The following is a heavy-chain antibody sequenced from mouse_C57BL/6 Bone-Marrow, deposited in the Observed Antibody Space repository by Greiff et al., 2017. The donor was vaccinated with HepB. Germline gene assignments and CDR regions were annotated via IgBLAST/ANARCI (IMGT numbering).Heavy chain of an antibody. J-gene: IGHJ4*01. V-gene: IGHV7-1*01. Sequence: EVKVVESGGGLVQSGRSLRLSCATSGFTFSDFYMEWVRQAPGKGLEWIAASRNKANDYTTEYSASVKGRFIVSRDTSQSILYLQMNALRAEDTAIYYCARDTYGYDEGYYAMDYWGQGTSVTVSS. CDR2: SRNKANDYTT. D-gene: IGHD2-2*01. CDR1: GFTFSDFY. CDR3: ARDTYGYDEGYYAMDY.